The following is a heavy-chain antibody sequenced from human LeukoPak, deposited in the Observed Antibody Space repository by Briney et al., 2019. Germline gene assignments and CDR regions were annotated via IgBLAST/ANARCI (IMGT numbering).Heavy chain of an antibody. V-gene: IGHV4-34*01. CDR3: ARGLRRLAGYGYYYYYYMDV. Sequence: SETLSLTCAVYGGSFSGYYWSWIRQPPGKGLEWIGEINHSGSTNYNPSLKSRVTISVDTSKNQFSLELFSVTAAGTALYYCARGLRRLAGYGYYYYYYMDVWAKGTTVSVSS. J-gene: IGHJ6*03. CDR2: INHSGST. CDR1: GGSFSGYY. D-gene: IGHD5-18*01.